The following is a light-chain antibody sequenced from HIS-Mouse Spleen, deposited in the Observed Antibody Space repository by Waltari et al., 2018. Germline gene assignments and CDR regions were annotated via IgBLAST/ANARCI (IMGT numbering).Light chain of an antibody. CDR1: ALPKKT. CDR3: YSTDSSGNHRV. CDR2: EDS. V-gene: IGLV3-10*01. J-gene: IGLJ2*01. Sequence: SYELTQPPSVSVSPGQTARNTCPGDALPKKTAYWYQQKSGQAPVLVIYEDSKRPSGIPERFSGSSSGTMATLTISGAQVEDEADYYCYSTDSSGNHRVFGGGTKLTVL.